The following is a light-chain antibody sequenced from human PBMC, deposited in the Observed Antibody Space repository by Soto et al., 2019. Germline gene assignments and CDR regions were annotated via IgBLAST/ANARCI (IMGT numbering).Light chain of an antibody. CDR1: NIGSKT. J-gene: IGLJ1*01. CDR3: QVWDGSRDQYV. V-gene: IGLV3-21*02. Sequence: SYELTQPPSVSVAPGQTATITCGANNIGSKTVHWYQQRPGQAPVLVVNDDSDRPSGIPVRFSGSNSGNTATLTISRVEAGDEADYYCQVWDGSRDQYVFGTGTKVTVL. CDR2: DDS.